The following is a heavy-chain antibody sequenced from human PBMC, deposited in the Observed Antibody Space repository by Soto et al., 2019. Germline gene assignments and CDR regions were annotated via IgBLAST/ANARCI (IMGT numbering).Heavy chain of an antibody. V-gene: IGHV3-11*01. Sequence: GGSLRLSCAASGFTVSSNYMSWVRQAPGKGLEWVSYISSSGSTIYYADSVKGRFTISRDNAKNSLYLQMNSLRAEDTAVYYCARDLFVVVPAARFDYWGQGTLVTVSS. CDR1: GFTVSSNY. J-gene: IGHJ4*02. D-gene: IGHD2-2*01. CDR3: ARDLFVVVPAARFDY. CDR2: ISSSGSTI.